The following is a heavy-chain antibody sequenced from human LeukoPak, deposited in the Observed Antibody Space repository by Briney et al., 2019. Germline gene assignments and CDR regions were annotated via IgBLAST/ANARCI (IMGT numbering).Heavy chain of an antibody. CDR2: ISSSSSYI. CDR3: ARGSIRGYVSYN. Sequence: PGGSLRLSCAASGFTFSSYSMNWVRQAPGEGLEWVSSISSSSSYIYYADSVKGRFTISRDNAKNSLYLQMNSLRAEDTAVYYCARGSIRGYVSYNWGQGTLVTVSS. J-gene: IGHJ4*02. V-gene: IGHV3-21*01. CDR1: GFTFSSYS. D-gene: IGHD3-10*01.